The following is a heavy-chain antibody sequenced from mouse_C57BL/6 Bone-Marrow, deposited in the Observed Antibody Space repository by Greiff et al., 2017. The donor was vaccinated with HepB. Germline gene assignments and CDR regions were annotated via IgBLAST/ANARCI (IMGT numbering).Heavy chain of an antibody. Sequence: VQLQQSGPELVKPGASVKISCKASGYAFSSSWMNWVKQRPGKGLEWIGRIYPGDGDTNYNGKFKGKATLTADKSSSTAYRQLSSLTSEDAAVYFCITTVHYWGQGTTLTVSS. CDR1: GYAFSSSW. J-gene: IGHJ2*01. V-gene: IGHV1-82*01. CDR2: IYPGDGDT. D-gene: IGHD1-1*01. CDR3: ITTVHY.